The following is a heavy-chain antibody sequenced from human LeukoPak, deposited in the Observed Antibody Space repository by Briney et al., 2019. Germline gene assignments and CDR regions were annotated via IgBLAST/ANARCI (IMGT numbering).Heavy chain of an antibody. D-gene: IGHD2-21*02. CDR2: IKQDGSEK. V-gene: IGHV3-7*03. Sequence: GGSLRLSCAASGFTFSSYWMSWVRQAPGKGLEWVANIKQDGSEKYYVDSVKGRFTISRDNSKNTLYLQMNSLRAEDTAVYYCAKEPAYCGGDCYPGTLWGRGTLVTVSS. J-gene: IGHJ2*01. CDR3: AKEPAYCGGDCYPGTL. CDR1: GFTFSSYW.